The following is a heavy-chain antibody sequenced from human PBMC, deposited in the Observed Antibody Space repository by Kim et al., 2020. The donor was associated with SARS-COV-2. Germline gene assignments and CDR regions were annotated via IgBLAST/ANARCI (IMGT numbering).Heavy chain of an antibody. J-gene: IGHJ3*02. V-gene: IGHV3-7*01. CDR2: IKQDGSDK. CDR3: ARDVGVGDILTGYYDALDM. Sequence: GGSLRLSCAASGFTFRSYWMTWVRQAPGKGLEWVANIKQDGSDKNFVDSVKGRFAISRDNVKNSLYLQMSSLRAEDTAVYYCARDVGVGDILTGYYDALDMWGQGTRVTVSS. CDR1: GFTFRSYW. D-gene: IGHD3-9*01.